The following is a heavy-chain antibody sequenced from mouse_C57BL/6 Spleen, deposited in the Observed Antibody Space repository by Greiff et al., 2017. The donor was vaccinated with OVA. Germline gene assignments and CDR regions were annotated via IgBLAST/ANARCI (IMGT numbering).Heavy chain of an antibody. V-gene: IGHV3-6*01. CDR1: GYSITSGYY. Sequence: DVQLQESGPGLVKPSQSLSLTCSVTGYSITSGYYWNWIRQFPGNKLEWMGYISYDGSNNYNPSLKNRISITRDTSKNQFFLKLNSVTTEDTATYYCAREYVTTVNGYWYFDVWGTGTTVTVAS. CDR3: AREYVTTVNGYWYFDV. D-gene: IGHD1-1*01. CDR2: ISYDGSN. J-gene: IGHJ1*03.